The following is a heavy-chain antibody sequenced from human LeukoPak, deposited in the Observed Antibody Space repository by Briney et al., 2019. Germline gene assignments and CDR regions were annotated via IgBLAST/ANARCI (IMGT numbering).Heavy chain of an antibody. Sequence: GGSLRLSCAASGFTVSSNYMSCVRQAPGKGLEWVSVIYSGGSTYYADSVKGRFTISRDNSKNTLYLQMNSLRAEDTAVYYCASAPYDFWSGLEYYFDYWGQGTLVTVSS. CDR2: IYSGGST. CDR3: ASAPYDFWSGLEYYFDY. D-gene: IGHD3-3*01. CDR1: GFTVSSNY. J-gene: IGHJ4*02. V-gene: IGHV3-66*01.